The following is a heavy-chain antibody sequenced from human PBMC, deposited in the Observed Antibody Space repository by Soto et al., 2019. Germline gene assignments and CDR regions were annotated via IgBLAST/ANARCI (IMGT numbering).Heavy chain of an antibody. CDR1: GFTFSSYA. V-gene: IGHV3-23*01. CDR2: ITGSGDGT. J-gene: IGHJ4*02. D-gene: IGHD3-16*01. Sequence: VHLLESGGGVVQTGGSLRLSCLTSGFTFSSYAMTWVRQAPGKGLDWVSAITGSGDGTFYADSVKGRFTISRDNSKNTLFRQMNSLTVEDTALYFCATSIGALNENWGQGTLVTVSS. CDR3: ATSIGALNEN.